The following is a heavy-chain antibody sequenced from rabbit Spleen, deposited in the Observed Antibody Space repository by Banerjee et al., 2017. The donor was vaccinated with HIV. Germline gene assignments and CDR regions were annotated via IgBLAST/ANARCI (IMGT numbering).Heavy chain of an antibody. J-gene: IGHJ6*01. CDR2: INTYTDKG. CDR3: ARSSGYYAGVGGAMAYGMDL. Sequence: QEQLVESGGGLVQPEGSLTLTCTASGFSFSDKDVMCWVRQAPGKGLEWIACINTYTDKGVYATWAKGRFTISRTSSTTVTLQMTSLTAADTATYFCARSSGYYAGVGGAMAYGMDLWGPGTLVTVS. CDR1: GFSFSDKDV. D-gene: IGHD4-2*01. V-gene: IGHV1S45*01.